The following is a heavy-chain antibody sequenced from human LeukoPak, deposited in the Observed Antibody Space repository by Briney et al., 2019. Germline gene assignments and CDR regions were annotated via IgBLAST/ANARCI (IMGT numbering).Heavy chain of an antibody. CDR3: ARHLFYFYGSGTHLNYFDY. CDR2: IYYSGST. J-gene: IGHJ4*02. D-gene: IGHD3-10*01. Sequence: SQTLSLTCTVSGDSITNSDYYWGWIRQPPGKGLEWIGSIYYSGSTYYNPSLKSRVTISVDTSKNQFSLKLSSVTAADTAVYCCARHLFYFYGSGTHLNYFDYWVQGTLVTVSS. CDR1: GDSITNSDYY. V-gene: IGHV4-39*01.